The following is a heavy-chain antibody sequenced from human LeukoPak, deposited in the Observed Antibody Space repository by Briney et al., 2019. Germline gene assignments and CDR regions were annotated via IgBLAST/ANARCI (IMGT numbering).Heavy chain of an antibody. CDR3: ARFPPYWIAVAWAFDI. Sequence: GGSLRLSCAASGFTFSDYYMSWIRQAPGKGLEWVSYISSSGSTIYYADSVKGRFTISRDNAKNSLYLQMNSLRAEDTAVYYCARFPPYWIAVAWAFDIWGQGTMVTVSS. CDR2: ISSSGSTI. V-gene: IGHV3-11*01. D-gene: IGHD6-19*01. CDR1: GFTFSDYY. J-gene: IGHJ3*02.